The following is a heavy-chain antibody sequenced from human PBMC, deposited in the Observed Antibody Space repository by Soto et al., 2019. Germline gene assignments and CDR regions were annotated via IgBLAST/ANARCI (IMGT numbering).Heavy chain of an antibody. CDR3: ARVRQGCSANNCYFDP. D-gene: IGHD1-1*01. CDR1: GGSVRAPDW. V-gene: IGHV4-4*02. CDR2: VHISGHS. J-gene: IGHJ5*01. Sequence: SEILSLTCTLSGGSVRAPDWWNWVRQSPDKGLEWIAEVHISGHSNYNPSLRSRVSVSIDSSKNQFYLNLNSVTSADTAIYYCARVRQGCSANNCYFDPWGQGTQVTVSS.